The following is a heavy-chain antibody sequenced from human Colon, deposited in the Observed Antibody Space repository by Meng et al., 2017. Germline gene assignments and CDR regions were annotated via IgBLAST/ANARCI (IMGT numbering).Heavy chain of an antibody. J-gene: IGHJ4*02. CDR3: GRDQGRELINH. CDR2: VYHRGDT. Sequence: QVQLQESGPGLVKPSGPRSLTCTVSGDSISSDIWWSWVRQPPGKGLEWIGEVYHRGDTNYNPSLKSRVDISVDKSKNQFYLSLFSVTAADTAVYYCGRDQGRELINHWGQGTLVTVSS. D-gene: IGHD1-7*01. CDR1: GDSISSDIW. V-gene: IGHV4-4*02.